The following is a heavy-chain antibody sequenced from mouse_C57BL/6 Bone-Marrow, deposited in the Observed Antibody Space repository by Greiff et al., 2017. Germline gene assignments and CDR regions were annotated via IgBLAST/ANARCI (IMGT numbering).Heavy chain of an antibody. D-gene: IGHD1-1*01. V-gene: IGHV1-7*01. CDR2: INPSSGST. J-gene: IGHJ2*01. CDR1: GYTFTSYW. Sequence: QVQLKQSGAELAKPGASVKMSCKASGYTFTSYWMHWVKQRPGQGLEWIGYINPSSGSTKYNQKFKDKATLTADKSSSTAYMQLSSLTYEDYAVKYYAGEYYGSSYVDYWGQGTTLTVSS. CDR3: AGEYYGSSYVDY.